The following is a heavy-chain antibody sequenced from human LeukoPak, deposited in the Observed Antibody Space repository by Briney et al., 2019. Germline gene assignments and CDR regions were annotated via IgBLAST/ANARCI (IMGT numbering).Heavy chain of an antibody. V-gene: IGHV7-4-1*02. D-gene: IGHD6-19*01. CDR3: ASKIAVAGTIEDY. CDR1: GYTFTSYA. CDR2: INTNTGNP. J-gene: IGHJ4*02. Sequence: ASLKVSCKASGYTFTSYAMNWVRQAPGQGLEWMGWINTNTGNPTYAQGFTGRFVFSLDTSVSTAYLQISSLKAEDTAVYYCASKIAVAGTIEDYWGQGTLVTVSS.